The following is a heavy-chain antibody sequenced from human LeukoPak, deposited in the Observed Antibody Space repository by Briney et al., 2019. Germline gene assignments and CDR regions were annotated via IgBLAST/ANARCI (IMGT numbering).Heavy chain of an antibody. CDR3: ARDVSSSTRAFDN. Sequence: GGSLRLSCAASGFALSTYEMTWVRQAPGKGLEWVSFISSSTSHTFYADSVKGRFTIFRDTAKNSLYLQMNNLRGEDTAVYYCARDVSSSTRAFDNWGQGTMVAVS. CDR1: GFALSTYE. D-gene: IGHD2-15*01. J-gene: IGHJ3*02. V-gene: IGHV3-48*03. CDR2: ISSSTSHT.